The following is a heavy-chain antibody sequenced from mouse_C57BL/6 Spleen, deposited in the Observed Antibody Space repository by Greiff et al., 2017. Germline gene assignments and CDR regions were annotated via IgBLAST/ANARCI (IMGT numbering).Heavy chain of an antibody. CDR1: GYTFTSYW. CDR3: ARTGDYYDGYYGEEWFAY. CDR2: IHPNSGST. V-gene: IGHV1-64*01. J-gene: IGHJ3*01. Sequence: QVQLKQPGAELVKPGASVKLSCKASGYTFTSYWMHWVKQRPVQGLEWIGMIHPNSGSTNYNEKFKSKATLTVDKSSSTAYMQLSSLTSEDSAVYYCARTGDYYDGYYGEEWFAYWGQGTLVTVSA. D-gene: IGHD2-3*01.